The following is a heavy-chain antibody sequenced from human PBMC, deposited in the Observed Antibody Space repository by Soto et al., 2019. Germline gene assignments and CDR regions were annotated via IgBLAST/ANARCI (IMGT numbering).Heavy chain of an antibody. J-gene: IGHJ4*02. CDR2: ISYDGSNK. CDR3: ARGVAADHFDY. D-gene: IGHD6-13*01. V-gene: IGHV3-30-3*01. CDR1: GFTFSSYA. Sequence: GGSLRLSCAASGFTFSSYAMHWVRQAPGKGLEWVAVISYDGSNKYYADSVKGRFTISRDNSKNTLYLQMNSLRAEDTAVYYCARGVAADHFDYWGQGTLVTVSS.